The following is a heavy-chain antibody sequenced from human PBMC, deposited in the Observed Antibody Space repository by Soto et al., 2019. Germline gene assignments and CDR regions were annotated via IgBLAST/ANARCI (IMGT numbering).Heavy chain of an antibody. CDR3: VKDRTKDRYSSGWSYYFNY. CDR2: ISSNGGST. J-gene: IGHJ4*02. CDR1: GFTFSSYA. V-gene: IGHV3-64D*06. Sequence: GGSLRLSCSASGFTFSSYAMHWVRQAPGKGLEYVSAISSNGGSTYYADSVKGRFTISRDNSKNTLYLQMSSLRAEDTAVYYCVKDRTKDRYSSGWSYYFNYWGQGTLVTVSS. D-gene: IGHD6-19*01.